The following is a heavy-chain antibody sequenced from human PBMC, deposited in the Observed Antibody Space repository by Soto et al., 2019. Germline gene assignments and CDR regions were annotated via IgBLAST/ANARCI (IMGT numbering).Heavy chain of an antibody. CDR1: GFTFSSYA. Sequence: GGSLRLSCAASGFTFSSYAMNWVRQAPGKGLEWISVISNSGHSAYYADSVKGRFTISRDNSKNTLYLQIKSLRAEDTAAYYCAKGGPTFLNWFGPWGQGTLVTVSS. V-gene: IGHV3-23*01. CDR3: AKGGPTFLNWFGP. D-gene: IGHD5-12*01. J-gene: IGHJ5*02. CDR2: ISNSGHSA.